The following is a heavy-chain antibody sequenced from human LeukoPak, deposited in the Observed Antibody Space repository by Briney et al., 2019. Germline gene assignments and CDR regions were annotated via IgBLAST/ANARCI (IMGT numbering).Heavy chain of an antibody. V-gene: IGHV3-9*01. J-gene: IGHJ4*02. CDR3: AKVAVAGTGGFDY. CDR2: ISWNSGSI. D-gene: IGHD6-19*01. CDR1: GFTFDDYA. Sequence: GGSLRLSCAASGFTFDDYAMRWVRHAPGKGLEWVSGISWNSGSIGYADSVKGRFTISRDNAKNSLYLQMNSLRAEDTALYYCAKVAVAGTGGFDYWGQGTLVTVSS.